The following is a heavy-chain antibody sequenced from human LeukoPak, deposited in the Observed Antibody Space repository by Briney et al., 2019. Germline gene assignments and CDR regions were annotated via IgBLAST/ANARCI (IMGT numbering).Heavy chain of an antibody. V-gene: IGHV3-43*02. D-gene: IGHD5-12*01. CDR1: GFSFDDYG. Sequence: GGSLRLSCAGSGFSFDDYGMHWVRQRPGKGLEWVSLISGDGATTHYADSVKGRFTISKDNYKNSLYLQMNSLRTDDTALYYSAKDTPYSGRVFDCWGQGTLVTVAS. CDR2: ISGDGATT. CDR3: AKDTPYSGRVFDC. J-gene: IGHJ4*02.